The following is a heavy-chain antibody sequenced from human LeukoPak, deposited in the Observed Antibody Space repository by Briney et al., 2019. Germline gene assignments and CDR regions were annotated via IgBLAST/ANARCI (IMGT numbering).Heavy chain of an antibody. CDR3: ARELLSGDPSIGN. J-gene: IGHJ4*02. D-gene: IGHD7-27*01. Sequence: SETLPLTCTVSGYSISNGYYWGWIRQPPGKGLEWIGNIYHSGSTYYNPSLKSRVTISVDTSKTQFSLKLSSVTAADMAVYYCARELLSGDPSIGNWGQGTLVTVSS. CDR2: IYHSGST. CDR1: GYSISNGYY. V-gene: IGHV4-38-2*02.